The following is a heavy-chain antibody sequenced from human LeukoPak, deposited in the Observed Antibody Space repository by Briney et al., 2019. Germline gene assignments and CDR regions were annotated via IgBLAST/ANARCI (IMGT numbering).Heavy chain of an antibody. D-gene: IGHD3-10*01. CDR3: ARVDTGVIRGIRFHY. J-gene: IGHJ4*02. CDR2: IYHSGST. CDR1: GASISSGYW. V-gene: IGHV4-4*02. Sequence: SETLSLNCAVSGASISSGYWWGWVRQPPGKGLEWIGEIYHSGSTNHNPSLKSRVTISVDKSESQFSLNLSSVTAADTAVYYCARVDTGVIRGIRFHYWGQGTLVTVSS.